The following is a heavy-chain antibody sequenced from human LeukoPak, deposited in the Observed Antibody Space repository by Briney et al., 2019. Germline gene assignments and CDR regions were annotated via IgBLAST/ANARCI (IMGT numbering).Heavy chain of an antibody. CDR1: GFTFGDYA. Sequence: PGRSLRLSCTPSGFTFGDYAMSWVRQAPGKGLEWVGFIRSKAYGGTTEYAASVKGRFTISRDESKSIAYLQMNSLKTEDTAVYYCTMWRQLWLTFDYWGQGTLVTVSS. V-gene: IGHV3-49*04. CDR3: TMWRQLWLTFDY. J-gene: IGHJ4*02. D-gene: IGHD5-18*01. CDR2: IRSKAYGGTT.